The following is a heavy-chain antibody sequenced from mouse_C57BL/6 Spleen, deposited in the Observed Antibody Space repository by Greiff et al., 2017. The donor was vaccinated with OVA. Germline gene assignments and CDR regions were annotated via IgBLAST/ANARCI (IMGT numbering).Heavy chain of an antibody. CDR1: GYTFTSYW. Sequence: QVQLQQPGAELVRPGSSVKLSCKASGYTFTSYWMDWVKQRPGQGLEWIGNIYPSDSETHYNQKFKDKATFTVDKSSSTAYMQLSSLTSEDSAVYYCARRYSTPYAMDYWGQGTSVTVSS. D-gene: IGHD2-5*01. CDR3: ARRYSTPYAMDY. V-gene: IGHV1-61*01. J-gene: IGHJ4*01. CDR2: IYPSDSET.